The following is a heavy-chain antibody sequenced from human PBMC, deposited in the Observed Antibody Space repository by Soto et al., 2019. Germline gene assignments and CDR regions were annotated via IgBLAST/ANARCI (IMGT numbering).Heavy chain of an antibody. CDR2: INHSGST. D-gene: IGHD4-17*01. V-gene: IGHV4-34*01. CDR3: ASHLKATVTAYWYFDL. J-gene: IGHJ2*01. Sequence: QVQLQQWGAGLLKPSETLSLNCAVYGGSFSGYYWSWIRQPPGKGLEWIGEINHSGSTNYNPSLKSRFSISGDSSKNQSSLKLSSVTAADTAVYYCASHLKATVTAYWYFDLWGRGTLVTVSS. CDR1: GGSFSGYY.